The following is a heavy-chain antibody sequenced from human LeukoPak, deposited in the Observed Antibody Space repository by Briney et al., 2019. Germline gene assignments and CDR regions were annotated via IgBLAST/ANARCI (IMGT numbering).Heavy chain of an antibody. Sequence: GGSLRLSCAASGFTISTYGMSWVRQAPGKGLEWVSSISGGTTYYAYSVKDRFTISRENSKITVSLQINSLRAEHTAVYYCAKSVYHSGNYWGQGALVTVSS. V-gene: IGHV3-23*01. CDR3: AKSVYHSGNY. D-gene: IGHD3-10*01. J-gene: IGHJ4*02. CDR2: ISGGTT. CDR1: GFTISTYG.